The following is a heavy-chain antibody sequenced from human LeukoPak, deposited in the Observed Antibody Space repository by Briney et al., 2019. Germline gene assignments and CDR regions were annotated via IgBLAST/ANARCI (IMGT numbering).Heavy chain of an antibody. CDR1: GFTFSSYG. J-gene: IGHJ4*02. D-gene: IGHD3-22*01. V-gene: IGHV3-33*01. CDR3: ARASPPYYYDSSGYFDY. CDR2: IWYDGSNK. Sequence: GGSLRLSCAASGFTFSSYGMHWVRQAPGKGLEWVAVIWYDGSNKYYADSVKGRFTISRDNSKNTLYRQMNSLRAEDTAVYYCARASPPYYYDSSGYFDYWGQGTLVIVSS.